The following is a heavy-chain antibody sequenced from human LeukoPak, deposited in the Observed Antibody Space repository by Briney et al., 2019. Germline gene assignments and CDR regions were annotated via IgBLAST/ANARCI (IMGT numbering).Heavy chain of an antibody. CDR3: ARAAGTTSLSGYDFPHSDFDY. CDR2: IYDSGST. Sequence: SETLSLTCTVSGGSIRSSYYYWGWIRQPPGKGLEWIGSIYDSGSTYYNPSLKSRVTISVDTSKNQFSLKLSSVTAADTAVYYCARAAGTTSLSGYDFPHSDFDYWGQGTLVTVSS. J-gene: IGHJ4*02. V-gene: IGHV4-39*01. D-gene: IGHD5-12*01. CDR1: GGSIRSSYYY.